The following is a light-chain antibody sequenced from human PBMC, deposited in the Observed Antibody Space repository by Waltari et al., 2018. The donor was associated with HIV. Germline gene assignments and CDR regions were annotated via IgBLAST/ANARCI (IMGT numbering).Light chain of an antibody. CDR1: ELAKQY. J-gene: IGLJ1*01. CDR2: KDT. V-gene: IGLV3-25*03. Sequence: SFELTQPPSVSVSPGQPAKITCSGDELAKQYTYWYQQKPGQAPVVVIYKDTERPAGMPGRFAGSSAGTTVTLTISGGQAEAEADYYCQSAETSGTRVFGSGTKVTVL. CDR3: QSAETSGTRV.